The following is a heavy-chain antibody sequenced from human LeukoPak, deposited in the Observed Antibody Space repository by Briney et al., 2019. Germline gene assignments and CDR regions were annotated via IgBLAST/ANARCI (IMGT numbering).Heavy chain of an antibody. CDR2: ILYSGST. Sequence: SKTLSLTCAVSGGSISGDNWWTWVRQPPGKGLEWIGEILYSGSTNYNPSLKSRVTISVDKSRNQFSLKVNSVTAADTAVYYCARNGGYSDFDYWGQGTLVTVSS. CDR3: ARNGGYSDFDY. J-gene: IGHJ4*02. D-gene: IGHD4-23*01. CDR1: GGSISGDNW. V-gene: IGHV4-4*02.